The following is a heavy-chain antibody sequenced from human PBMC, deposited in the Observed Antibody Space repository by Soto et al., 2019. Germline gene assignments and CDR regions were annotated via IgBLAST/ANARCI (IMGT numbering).Heavy chain of an antibody. CDR3: ARGPLYDFWSGYYPSGILTGYPYYFDY. Sequence: ASVNVSCKASGYTFTSYAMHCVRQAPGQRLEWMGWINAGNGNTKYSQKFQGRVTITRDTSASTAYMELSSLRSEDTAVYYCARGPLYDFWSGYYPSGILTGYPYYFDYWGQGTLVTVSS. CDR1: GYTFTSYA. CDR2: INAGNGNT. D-gene: IGHD3-3*01. J-gene: IGHJ4*02. V-gene: IGHV1-3*01.